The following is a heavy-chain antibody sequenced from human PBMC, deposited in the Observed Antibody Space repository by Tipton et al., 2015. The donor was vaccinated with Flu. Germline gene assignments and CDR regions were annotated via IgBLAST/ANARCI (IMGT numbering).Heavy chain of an antibody. Sequence: MQLVQSGAEVKKPGESLKISCKGSGYSFTSYWIGWVRQMPGKGLEWMGIIYPGDSDTRYSPSFQGQVTISADKSISTAYLQWSSLKAPDTAMYYCARQDDSSGYPPTFDYWGQGTLVTVSS. CDR3: ARQDDSSGYPPTFDY. D-gene: IGHD3-22*01. J-gene: IGHJ4*02. V-gene: IGHV5-51*01. CDR1: GYSFTSYW. CDR2: IYPGDSDT.